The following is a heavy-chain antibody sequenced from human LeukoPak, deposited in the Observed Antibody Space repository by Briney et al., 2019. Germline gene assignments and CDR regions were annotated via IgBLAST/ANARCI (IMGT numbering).Heavy chain of an antibody. CDR2: IKQDGSEK. J-gene: IGHJ3*02. CDR3: ANLPRGEVGAFDI. D-gene: IGHD3-10*01. CDR1: GFTFSSYW. V-gene: IGHV3-7*03. Sequence: GGSLRLSCAASGFTFSSYWMSWVRQAPGKGLEWVANIKQDGSEKYYVDSVKGRFTISRDNAKNSLYLQMNSLRAEDTALYYCANLPRGEVGAFDIWGQGTMVTVSS.